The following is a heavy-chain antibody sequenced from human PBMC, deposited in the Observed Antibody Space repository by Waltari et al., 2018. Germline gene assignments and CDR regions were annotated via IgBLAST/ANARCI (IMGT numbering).Heavy chain of an antibody. V-gene: IGHV3-30*02. Sequence: QVQLVESGGGVVQPGGSLRLSCAASGFTFSSYGRDWVRQAPGKGLEWVAFIRYDGSNKYYADSVKGRFTISRDNSKNTLYLQMNSLRAEDTAVYYCAKIDYGEVWGQGTLVTVSS. CDR2: IRYDGSNK. CDR1: GFTFSSYG. D-gene: IGHD4-17*01. CDR3: AKIDYGEV. J-gene: IGHJ4*02.